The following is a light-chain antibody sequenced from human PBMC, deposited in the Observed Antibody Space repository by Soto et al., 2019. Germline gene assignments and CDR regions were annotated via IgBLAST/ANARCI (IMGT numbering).Light chain of an antibody. J-gene: IGLJ2*01. CDR2: DVS. Sequence: QSALTQPASVSGSPGQSITISCTGTSSDVGGYNFVSWYQQHPGKAPKLMIYDVSDRPSGVSNRFSGSNSGNTASLTISGLQAEDEADYYCSSYTSSSTNVAFGGGTKVTVL. V-gene: IGLV2-14*01. CDR3: SSYTSSSTNVA. CDR1: SSDVGGYNF.